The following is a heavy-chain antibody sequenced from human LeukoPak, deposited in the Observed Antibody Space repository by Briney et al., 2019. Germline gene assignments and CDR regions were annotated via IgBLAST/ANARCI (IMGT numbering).Heavy chain of an antibody. D-gene: IGHD3-22*01. CDR2: INHSGST. CDR1: GGSFSGYY. J-gene: IGHJ4*02. Sequence: LETLSLTCAVYGGSFSGYYWSWIRQPPGKGLEWIGEINHSGSTNYNPSLKSRVTISVDTSKNQFSLKLSSVTAADTAVYYCARRLITMIVVVIAVPYFDYWGQGTLVTVSS. V-gene: IGHV4-34*01. CDR3: ARRLITMIVVVIAVPYFDY.